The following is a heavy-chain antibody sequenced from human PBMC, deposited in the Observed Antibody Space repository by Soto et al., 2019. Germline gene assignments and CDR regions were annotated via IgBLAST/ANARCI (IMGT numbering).Heavy chain of an antibody. CDR2: IYYSGST. CDR1: GGSISSGDYY. J-gene: IGHJ5*02. Sequence: SETLSLTCTVSGGSISSGDYYWSWIRQPPGKGLEWTGYIYYSGSTYYNPSLKSRVTISVDTSKNQFSLKLSSVTAADTAVYYCAREERWTYWFDPWGQGTLVTVSS. D-gene: IGHD1-1*01. CDR3: AREERWTYWFDP. V-gene: IGHV4-30-4*01.